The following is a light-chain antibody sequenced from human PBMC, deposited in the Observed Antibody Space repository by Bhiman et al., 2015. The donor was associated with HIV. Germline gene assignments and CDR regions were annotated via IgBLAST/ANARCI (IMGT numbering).Light chain of an antibody. Sequence: QSALTQPASVSGSPGQSIAISCTGTSSDIGAYDYVSWYQHHPGKVPKLMIFDVSKRPSGVSDRFSGSKSGNTASLTISGLQAEDEADYYCSSYTSSSTLVFGGGTKLTVL. CDR3: SSYTSSSTLV. V-gene: IGLV2-14*03. CDR2: DVS. J-gene: IGLJ2*01. CDR1: SSDIGAYDY.